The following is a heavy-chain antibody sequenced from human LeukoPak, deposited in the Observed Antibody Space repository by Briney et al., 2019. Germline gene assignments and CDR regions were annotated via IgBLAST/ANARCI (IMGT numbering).Heavy chain of an antibody. CDR2: INHSGST. V-gene: IGHV4-34*01. Sequence: SETLSLTCAVYGGSFSGYDWSWIRQPPGKGLEWIGEINHSGSTNYNPSLKSRVTISVDTSKNQFSLKLSSVTAADTAVYYCASHNSSSWYGYFQHWGQGTLVTVSS. D-gene: IGHD6-13*01. J-gene: IGHJ1*01. CDR1: GGSFSGYD. CDR3: ASHNSSSWYGYFQH.